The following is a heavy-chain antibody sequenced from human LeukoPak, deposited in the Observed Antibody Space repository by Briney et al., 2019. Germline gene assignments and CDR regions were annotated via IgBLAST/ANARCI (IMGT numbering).Heavy chain of an antibody. CDR3: ARFGSSTWYKGAFDI. CDR1: GXSFSGYY. J-gene: IGHJ3*02. Sequence: SETLSLTCAVYGXSFSGYYWSWIRQPPGKGLEWIGEIVRSGNTKYNPSLKSRVTISVDTSKNQFSLNLTSVTAADTAVYYCARFGSSTWYKGAFDIWGQGTMVTVAS. CDR2: IVRSGNT. V-gene: IGHV4-34*12. D-gene: IGHD1-1*01.